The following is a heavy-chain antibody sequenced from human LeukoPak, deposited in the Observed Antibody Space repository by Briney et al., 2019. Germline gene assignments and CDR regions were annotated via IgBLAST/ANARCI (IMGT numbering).Heavy chain of an antibody. CDR1: GFTFSTYS. CDR3: AKARLVPTSSTRTGHTDV. V-gene: IGHV3-48*02. CDR2: ISSTSTTI. D-gene: IGHD2-2*01. J-gene: IGHJ6*02. Sequence: HPGGSLRLSCAASGFTFSTYSMNWGRQAPGKGLEWVSYISSTSTTIYYADSVKGRFIISRDNAKNSLFLQMNSLRDDDTAVYYCAKARLVPTSSTRTGHTDVWGQGTTVTVSS.